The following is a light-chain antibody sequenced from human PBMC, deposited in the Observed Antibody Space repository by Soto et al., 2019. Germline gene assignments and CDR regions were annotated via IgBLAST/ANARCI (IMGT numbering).Light chain of an antibody. CDR1: QSVSSN. Sequence: VMTQSPATLSVSPGERVTLSCRASQSVSSNLAWYQQKPGQAPRLLIYGASTRATGVPGRFSGSGSGTEFTLTISSLQPEDFAVYYCQQYNDWPPYTFGQGTKVDIK. CDR3: QQYNDWPPYT. V-gene: IGKV3-15*01. CDR2: GAS. J-gene: IGKJ2*01.